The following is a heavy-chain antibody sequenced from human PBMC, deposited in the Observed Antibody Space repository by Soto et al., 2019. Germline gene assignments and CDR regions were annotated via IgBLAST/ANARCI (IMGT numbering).Heavy chain of an antibody. CDR2: IIPIFGTA. J-gene: IGHJ4*02. CDR1: GGTFSSYA. D-gene: IGHD3-10*01. Sequence: QVQLVQSGAEVKKPGSSVKVSCKASGGTFSSYAISWVRQAPGQGLEWMGGIIPIFGTANYAQRFQGRVTITADKSTSTAEMALSSLRSEDTAVYDCAVVRGVIITSLVDCWGQGTLVTVSS. CDR3: AVVRGVIITSLVDC. V-gene: IGHV1-69*14.